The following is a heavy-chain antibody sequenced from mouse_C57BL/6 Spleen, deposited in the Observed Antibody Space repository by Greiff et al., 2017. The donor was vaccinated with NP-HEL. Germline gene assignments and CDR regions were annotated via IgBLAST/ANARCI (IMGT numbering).Heavy chain of an antibody. Sequence: QVHVKQPGAELVKPGASVKLSCKASGYTFTSYWMHWVKQRPGRGLEWIGRIDPNSGGTKYNEKFKSKATLTVDKPSSTAYMQLSSLTSEDSAVYYCARGRNYGSSPSYWYFDVWGTGTTVTVSS. CDR3: ARGRNYGSSPSYWYFDV. V-gene: IGHV1-72*01. J-gene: IGHJ1*03. D-gene: IGHD1-1*01. CDR2: IDPNSGGT. CDR1: GYTFTSYW.